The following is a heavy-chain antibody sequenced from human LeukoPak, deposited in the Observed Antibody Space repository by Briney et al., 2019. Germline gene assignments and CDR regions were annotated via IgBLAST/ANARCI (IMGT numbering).Heavy chain of an antibody. V-gene: IGHV3-13*01. Sequence: QPGGSLRLSCAASGFTFSSYDMHWVRQATGKGLEWVSAIGTADDTYYPGSVKGRFTISRENAKNSLYLQMNSLGVGDTAVYYCARGRCSGGSCYPYYYYYHMDVWGQGTTVTVSS. CDR3: ARGRCSGGSCYPYYYYYHMDV. CDR2: IGTADDT. J-gene: IGHJ6*02. D-gene: IGHD2-15*01. CDR1: GFTFSSYD.